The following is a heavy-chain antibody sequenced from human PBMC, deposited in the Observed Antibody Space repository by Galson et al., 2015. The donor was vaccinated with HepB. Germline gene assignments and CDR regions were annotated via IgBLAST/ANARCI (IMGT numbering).Heavy chain of an antibody. CDR1: GYTFTDYV. V-gene: IGHV7-4-1*02. CDR3: ARSPLRFLDWLPYYDYYYMDV. Sequence: SVKVSCKASGYTFTDYVVNWVRQAPGHGLEWMGWMNTNTGQPTYAPGFAGRFVFSLDTSVTTAYLQISSLETDDTAVYYCARSPLRFLDWLPYYDYYYMDVWGEGTTVTVSS. CDR2: MNTNTGQP. J-gene: IGHJ6*03. D-gene: IGHD3-3*01.